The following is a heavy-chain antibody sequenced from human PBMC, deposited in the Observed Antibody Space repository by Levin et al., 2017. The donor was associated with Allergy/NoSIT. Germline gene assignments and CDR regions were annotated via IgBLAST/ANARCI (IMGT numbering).Heavy chain of an antibody. CDR3: VRDRRSYSSDWFFDL. Sequence: GGSLRLSCEASGFSLRSYGIHWVRQTPGRGLEWVAVISYDGSQNFYAESVKGRFTISRDNSKNKVSLQMNTLKTEDTAVYHCVRDRRSYSSDWFFDLWGRGTQVTVSS. J-gene: IGHJ2*01. CDR2: ISYDGSQN. CDR1: GFSLRSYG. D-gene: IGHD1-26*01. V-gene: IGHV3-30*03.